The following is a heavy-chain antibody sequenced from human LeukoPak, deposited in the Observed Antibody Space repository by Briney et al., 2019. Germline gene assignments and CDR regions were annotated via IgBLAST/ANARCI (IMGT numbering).Heavy chain of an antibody. CDR3: AKDYRYCTSTSCYGDDAFDI. CDR1: GFTFSSYA. CDR2: ISGSGGRT. V-gene: IGHV3-23*01. Sequence: GGSLRLSCAASGFTFSSYAMSWVRQAPGKGLEWVSAISGSGGRTYYADSVKGRFTNSRDNSKNTLYLQMNSLRAEDTAVYYCAKDYRYCTSTSCYGDDAFDIWGQGTMVSVSS. D-gene: IGHD2-2*01. J-gene: IGHJ3*02.